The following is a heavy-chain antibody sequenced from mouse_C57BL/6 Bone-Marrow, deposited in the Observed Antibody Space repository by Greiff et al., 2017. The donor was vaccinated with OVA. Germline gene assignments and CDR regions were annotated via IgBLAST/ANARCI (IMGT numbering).Heavy chain of an antibody. V-gene: IGHV5-9-1*02. CDR2: ISSGGDVI. CDR1: GFTFSSYA. CDR3: TREGIYYGNFAD. Sequence: EVQGVESGEGLVKPGGSLKLSCAASGFTFSSYAMSWVRQTPEQRLEWVAYISSGGDVIYYADTVKGRVTISRDNARNTLDLQLSILKSEDTAMYYCTREGIYYGNFADWGQGTLVTVSA. J-gene: IGHJ3*01. D-gene: IGHD2-1*01.